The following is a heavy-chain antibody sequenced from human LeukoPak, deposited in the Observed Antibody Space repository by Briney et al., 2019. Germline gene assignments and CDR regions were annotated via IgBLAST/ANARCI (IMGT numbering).Heavy chain of an antibody. J-gene: IGHJ4*02. CDR3: GRNGDYSLDY. V-gene: IGHV4-4*02. CDR2: IHHSGST. CDR1: GVSISSGYW. Sequence: SGTLSLTCAVSGVSISSGYWWSWVRQPPGKELEWIGEIHHSGSTNYNPSLKSRVTISVDRSKNQFSLKLSSVTAADTAVYYCGRNGDYSLDYWGQGPWSPSPQ. D-gene: IGHD2-21*01.